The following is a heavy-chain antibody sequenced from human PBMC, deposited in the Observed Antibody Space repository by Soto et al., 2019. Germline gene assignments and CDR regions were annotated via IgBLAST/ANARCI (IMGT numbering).Heavy chain of an antibody. Sequence: SETLSLTCTVSGGSISSYYWSWIRQPPGKGLEWIGYIYYSGSTNYNPSLKSRVTISVDTSKNQFSLKLSSVTAADTAVYYCARVWASSSSHYYYMDVWGKGTTVTVSS. CDR1: GGSISSYY. D-gene: IGHD6-6*01. J-gene: IGHJ6*03. CDR3: ARVWASSSSHYYYMDV. V-gene: IGHV4-59*01. CDR2: IYYSGST.